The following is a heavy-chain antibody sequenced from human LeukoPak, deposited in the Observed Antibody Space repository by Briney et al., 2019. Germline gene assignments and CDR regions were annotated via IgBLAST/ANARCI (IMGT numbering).Heavy chain of an antibody. J-gene: IGHJ5*02. Sequence: ASVTVSFTSSVYAFTNYGISWVGQAPGQGREGMGWISSYNGNTTYAQNLHGTVTMTTHTSTSTAYMELRSLRSDDTAVYYCARVRLLIRYHNWFDRWGQGTLVTVSS. D-gene: IGHD1-14*01. CDR2: ISSYNGNT. CDR1: VYAFTNYG. CDR3: ARVRLLIRYHNWFDR. V-gene: IGHV1-18*01.